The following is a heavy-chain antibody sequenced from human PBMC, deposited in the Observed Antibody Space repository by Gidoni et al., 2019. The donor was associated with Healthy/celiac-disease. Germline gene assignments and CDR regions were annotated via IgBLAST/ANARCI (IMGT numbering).Heavy chain of an antibody. CDR1: GFTFDDYG. CDR2: INWNGGST. V-gene: IGHV3-20*04. CDR3: ARDFLKAAAGIGWWFDP. J-gene: IGHJ5*02. D-gene: IGHD6-13*01. Sequence: EVHLVEFGGGVVRPGGSLRPSCAASGFTFDDYGMSWVRQAPGKGLEWVSGINWNGGSTGYADSVKGRFTISRDNAKNSLYLQMNSLRAEDTALYYCARDFLKAAAGIGWWFDPWGQGTLVTVSS.